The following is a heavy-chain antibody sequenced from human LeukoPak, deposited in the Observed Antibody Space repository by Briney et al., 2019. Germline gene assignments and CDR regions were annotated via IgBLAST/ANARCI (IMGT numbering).Heavy chain of an antibody. CDR2: ISSSGSTI. J-gene: IGHJ5*02. V-gene: IGHV3-11*01. Sequence: GGSLRLSCAASGFTFSDYYMSWIRQAPGKGLEWVSYISSSGSTIYYADSVKGRFTISRDNAKNSLYLQMNSLRAEDTAVYYCAKDGEIWFGDLNWFDPWGQGTLVTVSS. CDR1: GFTFSDYY. CDR3: AKDGEIWFGDLNWFDP. D-gene: IGHD3-10*01.